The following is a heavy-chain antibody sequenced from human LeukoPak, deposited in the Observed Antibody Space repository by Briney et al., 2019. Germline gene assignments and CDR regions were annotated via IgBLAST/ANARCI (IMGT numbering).Heavy chain of an antibody. CDR2: INPKSGGT. Sequence: ASVKVSCKASGYTFTGYYIHWVRQAPGQGLEWMGWINPKSGGTEYAQKFQGRVTMTRDTSISTAYMELSRLRSDDTAVYYCARDLNSSGWYWGYYYYYGMDVWGQGTTVTVSS. CDR3: ARDLNSSGWYWGYYYYYGMDV. V-gene: IGHV1-2*02. D-gene: IGHD6-19*01. CDR1: GYTFTGYY. J-gene: IGHJ6*02.